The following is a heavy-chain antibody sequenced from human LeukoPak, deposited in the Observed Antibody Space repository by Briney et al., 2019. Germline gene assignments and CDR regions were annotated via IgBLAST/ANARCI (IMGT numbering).Heavy chain of an antibody. CDR3: TTRRQDGC. Sequence: GGSLRLSCVASGFTFSDTWMSWVRQAPGKGLEWVGRIKSKIDGGTIDYGAPVKGRFTISRDDSRNTLYLQMNSLKTEDTAVYYCTTRRQDGCWGQGTLVTVS. CDR1: GFTFSDTW. V-gene: IGHV3-15*01. CDR2: IKSKIDGGTI. J-gene: IGHJ4*02. D-gene: IGHD6-25*01.